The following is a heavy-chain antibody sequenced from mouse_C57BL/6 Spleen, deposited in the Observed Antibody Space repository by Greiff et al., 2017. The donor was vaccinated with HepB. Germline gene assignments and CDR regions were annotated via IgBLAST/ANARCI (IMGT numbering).Heavy chain of an antibody. CDR2: INPSTGGT. D-gene: IGHD2-1*01. CDR1: GYSFTGYY. V-gene: IGHV1-42*01. CDR3: ARGDGNYWYFDV. Sequence: VQLKESGPELVKPGASVKISCKASGYSFTGYYMNWVKQSPEKSLEWIGEINPSTGGTTYNQKFKAKATLTVDKSSSTAYMQLKSLTSEDSAVYYCARGDGNYWYFDVWGTGTTVTVSS. J-gene: IGHJ1*03.